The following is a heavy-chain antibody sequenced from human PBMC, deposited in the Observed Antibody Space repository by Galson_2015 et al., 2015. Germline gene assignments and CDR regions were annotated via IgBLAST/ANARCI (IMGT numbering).Heavy chain of an antibody. D-gene: IGHD5-12*01. CDR3: ARDHSWRRSDVLGLPRARGSGRKYYYFMDV. CDR1: GGTFSSYA. CDR2: IIPIFGTA. J-gene: IGHJ6*03. V-gene: IGHV1-69*13. Sequence: SVKVSSKASGGTFSSYAISWVRQAPGQGLEWMGGIIPIFGTANYAQKFQGRVTITADESTSTAYMELSSLRSEDTAVYYCARDHSWRRSDVLGLPRARGSGRKYYYFMDVCGKASTGPVSS.